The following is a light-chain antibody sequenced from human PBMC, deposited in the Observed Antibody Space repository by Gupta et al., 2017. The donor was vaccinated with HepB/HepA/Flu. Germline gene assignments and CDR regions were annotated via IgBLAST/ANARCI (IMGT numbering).Light chain of an antibody. CDR2: AAS. Sequence: DIQMTQSPSSLSASVGDRVTITCRASQRIGSYLVWYQQRPGKAPKLLISAASSGQSGVPSRFSGSGSGTDFTFNISRLQPEDFANYYCQQSDSCPFTFGQGTKLEIK. J-gene: IGKJ2*01. CDR3: QQSDSCPFT. V-gene: IGKV1-39*01. CDR1: QRIGSY.